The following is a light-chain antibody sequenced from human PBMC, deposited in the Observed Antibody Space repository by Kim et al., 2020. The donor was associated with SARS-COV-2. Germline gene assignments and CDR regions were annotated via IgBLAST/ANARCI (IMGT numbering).Light chain of an antibody. CDR3: QTWDSITVV. CDR1: KLGDKY. J-gene: IGLJ2*01. Sequence: SYELTQPPSVPVSPGQTASITCSGDKLGDKYACWYQQKPGQSPVLVIYQDNKRPSGIPERFSGSNSGNTATLTISGTQAMDEADYYCQTWDSITVVFGGG. CDR2: QDN. V-gene: IGLV3-1*01.